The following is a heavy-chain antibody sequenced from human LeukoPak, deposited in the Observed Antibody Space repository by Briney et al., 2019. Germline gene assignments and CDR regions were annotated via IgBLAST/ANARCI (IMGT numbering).Heavy chain of an antibody. D-gene: IGHD6-19*01. J-gene: IGHJ4*02. CDR2: MYHSGST. Sequence: SETLSLTCAVSGGSISSGGYSWSWIRPPPGKGLEWIGYMYHSGSTYYNPSLKSRVTISVDRSKNQFSLKLSSVTAADTAVYYCARVSRSRSSGWALFDYWGQGTLVTVSS. CDR1: GGSISSGGYS. CDR3: ARVSRSRSSGWALFDY. V-gene: IGHV4-30-2*01.